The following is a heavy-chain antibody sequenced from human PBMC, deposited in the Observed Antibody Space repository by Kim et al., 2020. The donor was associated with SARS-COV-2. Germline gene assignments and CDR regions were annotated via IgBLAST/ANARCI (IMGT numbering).Heavy chain of an antibody. CDR1: GFTFSSYA. CDR3: AKANPSSPVTQYLYYYYYGMDV. CDR2: ISGSGGST. V-gene: IGHV3-23*01. Sequence: GGSLRLSCAASGFTFSSYAMSWVRQAPGKGLEWVSAISGSGGSTFYADSVKGRFTISRDNSKNTLYLQMNSLRAEDTAVYYCAKANPSSPVTQYLYYYYYGMDVWGQGTTVTVSS. J-gene: IGHJ6*02. D-gene: IGHD4-17*01.